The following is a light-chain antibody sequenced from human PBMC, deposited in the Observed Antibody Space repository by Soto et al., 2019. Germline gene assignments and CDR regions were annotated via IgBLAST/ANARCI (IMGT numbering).Light chain of an antibody. V-gene: IGKV3-20*01. Sequence: EIVLTQSPGTLSLSPGERATLSCRASQSVSSSYLAWYQQKPGQAPRLLIYGASSRATGIPDRISGSGSGTDFTLTISRLEPEDFAVYYCQQYGSSPPWFTFGPGTKVDIK. J-gene: IGKJ3*01. CDR2: GAS. CDR3: QQYGSSPPWFT. CDR1: QSVSSSY.